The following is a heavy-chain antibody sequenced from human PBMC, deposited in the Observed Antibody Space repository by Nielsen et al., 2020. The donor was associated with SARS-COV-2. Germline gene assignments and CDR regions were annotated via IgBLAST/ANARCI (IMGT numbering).Heavy chain of an antibody. D-gene: IGHD4-23*01. CDR1: GFTFSRYS. Sequence: GESLKISCAASGFTFSRYSMNWVRQAPGKGLEWVSSISSSSNYIYYADSVKGRFTISRDNAKNSLYLQMNSLRAEDTAVYYCARFYDVDYGDNRNFDYWGQGTLVTVSS. J-gene: IGHJ4*02. CDR3: ARFYDVDYGDNRNFDY. CDR2: ISSSSNYI. V-gene: IGHV3-21*01.